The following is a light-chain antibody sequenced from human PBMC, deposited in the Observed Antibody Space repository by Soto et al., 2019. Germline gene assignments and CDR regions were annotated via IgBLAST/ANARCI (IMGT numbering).Light chain of an antibody. Sequence: QSVLTQPPSASGTPGQRVTISCSGSSSNVGKNIVNWYQQLPGKAPKLLIFSNEKRPSGVPDRFSGSKSGTSASLAISGLKSEDEAHYYCAAWDDGLNGVVFGGGTK. CDR1: SSNVGKNI. J-gene: IGLJ3*02. CDR2: SNE. CDR3: AAWDDGLNGVV. V-gene: IGLV1-44*01.